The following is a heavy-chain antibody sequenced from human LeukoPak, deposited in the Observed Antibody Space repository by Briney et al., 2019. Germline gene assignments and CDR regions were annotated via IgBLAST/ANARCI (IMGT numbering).Heavy chain of an antibody. Sequence: PGGSLRLSCAASGFTFSSYEMNWVRQAPGKGLEWVSYISSSGSTIYYADSVKGRFTISRDNAKNSLYLQMNSLRAEDTAVYYCAREYDSSGYYLGAFDIWGQGTMVTVSS. CDR2: ISSSGSTI. V-gene: IGHV3-48*03. J-gene: IGHJ3*02. CDR3: AREYDSSGYYLGAFDI. D-gene: IGHD3-22*01. CDR1: GFTFSSYE.